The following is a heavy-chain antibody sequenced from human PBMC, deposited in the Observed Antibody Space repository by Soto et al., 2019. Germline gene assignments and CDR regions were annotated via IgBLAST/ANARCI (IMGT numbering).Heavy chain of an antibody. J-gene: IGHJ1*01. CDR1: LDTVATDC. Sequence: GESPKISDESSLDTVATDCVGSVRQGPQKGVEWVAIIYPSDSRTIYRPSLQGQVTISADKSISTAYLQWTSLTASDTAIYYCSEFEDSTSVRYLQRGGLGAPVTVSS. CDR3: SEFEDSTSVRYLQR. CDR2: IYPSDSRT. V-gene: IGHV5-51*01. D-gene: IGHD6-6*01.